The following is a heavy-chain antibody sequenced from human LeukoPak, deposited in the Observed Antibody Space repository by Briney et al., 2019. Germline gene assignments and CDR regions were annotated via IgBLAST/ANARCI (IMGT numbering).Heavy chain of an antibody. CDR2: IYHSGST. J-gene: IGHJ4*02. CDR3: ARENRGVPDY. V-gene: IGHV4-38-2*02. D-gene: IGHD1-14*01. Sequence: PSETLSLTCAVSGYSISSGYYWGWIRQPPGKGLEWIGSIYHSGSTYYNPSLKSRVTISVDTSKNQFSLKLSSVTAADTAVYYCARENRGVPDYWGQGTLVTVSS. CDR1: GYSISSGYY.